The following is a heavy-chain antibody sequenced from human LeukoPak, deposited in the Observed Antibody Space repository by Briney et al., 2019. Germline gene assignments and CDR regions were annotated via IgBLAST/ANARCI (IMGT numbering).Heavy chain of an antibody. CDR3: ARLAYCGGDCSSS. D-gene: IGHD2-21*02. CDR1: GGSISSAGYY. Sequence: SETLSLTCTVSGGSISSAGYYWTWIRQHPGKGLEWIGYINKGGSTYYDPSLKSRVTISIDTSKNQFYLRLTSVTAADTAVYYCARLAYCGGDCSSSWGQGTLVTVSS. V-gene: IGHV4-31*03. J-gene: IGHJ5*02. CDR2: INKGGST.